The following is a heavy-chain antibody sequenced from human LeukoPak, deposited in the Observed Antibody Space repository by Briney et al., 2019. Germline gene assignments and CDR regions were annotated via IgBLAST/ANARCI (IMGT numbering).Heavy chain of an antibody. J-gene: IGHJ4*02. CDR1: GYSFTSYW. Sequence: GESLKISCKGSGYSFTSYWIGWVRQMPGKGLEWMGIIYPGDSDTRYSPSFQGQVTISADKSISTAYLQWSSLKASDTAMYYCARGPTWIQPWRGLDYWGQGTLVTVSS. V-gene: IGHV5-51*01. D-gene: IGHD5-18*01. CDR2: IYPGDSDT. CDR3: ARGPTWIQPWRGLDY.